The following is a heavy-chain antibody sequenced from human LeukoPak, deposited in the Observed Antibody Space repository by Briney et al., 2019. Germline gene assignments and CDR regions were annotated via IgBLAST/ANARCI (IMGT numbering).Heavy chain of an antibody. CDR2: INPTDGTT. V-gene: IGHV1-46*01. CDR3: ARVETNIGVDHGMDV. D-gene: IGHD3-3*01. J-gene: IGHJ6*02. Sequence: ASVKVSCKASGYTFTMYYIHWVRQAPGQGLQWMGIINPTDGTTTYAQNFQGRITMTRDSSTSTVHMELSSLGYEDTAVYYCARVETNIGVDHGMDVWGQGTTIIVSS. CDR1: GYTFTMYY.